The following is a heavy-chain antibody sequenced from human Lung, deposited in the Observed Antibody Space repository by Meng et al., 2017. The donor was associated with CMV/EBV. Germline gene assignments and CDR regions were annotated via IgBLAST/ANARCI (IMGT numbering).Heavy chain of an antibody. J-gene: IGHJ5*02. CDR1: GYTFTSYY. CDR3: ARDNEDPEGYQLLYKRESWFDP. D-gene: IGHD2-2*02. Sequence: ASVKVSCKASGYTFTSYYMHWVRQAPGQGLEWMGIINPSGGSTSHAQKFQGRVTMTRDTSTSTVYMELSSLRSEDTAVYYCARDNEDPEGYQLLYKRESWFDPWGQGXLVTVSS. CDR2: INPSGGST. V-gene: IGHV1-46*01.